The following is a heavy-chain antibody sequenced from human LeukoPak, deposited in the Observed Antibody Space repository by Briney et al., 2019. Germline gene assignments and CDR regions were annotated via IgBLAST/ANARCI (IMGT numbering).Heavy chain of an antibody. CDR1: GGSISSYY. V-gene: IGHV4-59*01. J-gene: IGHJ4*02. CDR3: AGGYSSSWGLFDY. CDR2: IYYSGST. D-gene: IGHD6-13*01. Sequence: NPSETLSLTCTVSGGSISSYYWIWIRQPPGKGLEWIGYIYYSGSTNYNPSLKSRVTISVDTSKNQFSLKLSSVTAADTAVYYCAGGYSSSWGLFDYWGQGTLATVSS.